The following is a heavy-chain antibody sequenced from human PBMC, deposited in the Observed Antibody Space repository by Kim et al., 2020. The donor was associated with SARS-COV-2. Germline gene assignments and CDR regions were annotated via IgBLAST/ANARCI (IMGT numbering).Heavy chain of an antibody. V-gene: IGHV1-8*01. CDR2: MNPNSGNT. J-gene: IGHJ4*02. D-gene: IGHD3-10*01. Sequence: ASVKVSCKASGYTFTSYDINWVRQATGQGLEWMGWMNPNSGNTGYAQKFQGRVTMTRNTSISTAYMELSSLRSEDTAVYYCAREKNREIRYYGSGSYSNWGQGTLGTVSS. CDR1: GYTFTSYD. CDR3: AREKNREIRYYGSGSYSN.